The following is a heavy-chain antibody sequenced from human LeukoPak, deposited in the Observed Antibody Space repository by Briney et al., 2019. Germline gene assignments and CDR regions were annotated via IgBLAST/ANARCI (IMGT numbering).Heavy chain of an antibody. CDR3: TSTLGY. V-gene: IGHV3-15*01. CDR2: IKTNTDGGTT. J-gene: IGHJ4*02. CDR1: GFTFSNAW. Sequence: PGGSLRLSCAGSGFTFSNAWMTWVRQAPGKGLEWVGRIKTNTDGGTTDYAAPVKGRFIISRDDSRNTLYLQMNSLRTADTAVYYCTSTLGYWGQGALVTVSS.